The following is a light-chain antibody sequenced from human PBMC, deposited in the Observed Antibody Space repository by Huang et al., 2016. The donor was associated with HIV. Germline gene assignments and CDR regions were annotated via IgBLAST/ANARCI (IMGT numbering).Light chain of an antibody. V-gene: IGKV3-20*01. Sequence: IELTQSPGTLSLSPGERATLSCRASQSVSRNSVAWFQQKPGQAPRLLIYRASRRATGIPDKFSGSGSGTDFTLTIDRLEPEDLAFYYCQQTGRSPWTFGQGTKVEI. CDR3: QQTGRSPWT. CDR1: QSVSRNS. CDR2: RAS. J-gene: IGKJ1*01.